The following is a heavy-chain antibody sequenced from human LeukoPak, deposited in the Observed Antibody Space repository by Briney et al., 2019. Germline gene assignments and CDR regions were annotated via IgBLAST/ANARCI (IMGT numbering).Heavy chain of an antibody. J-gene: IGHJ4*03. CDR3: ARLPEVVLGTYSGY. CDR2: MYYSGRT. D-gene: IGHD2-21*01. Sequence: PSETLSHTPTVSGGSITIGTLHCGCIRQPPEKGLEWIGSMYYSGRTYYNPSLKSRGPISVDTSKNQFSLKLSSVTAADTAVYYCARLPEVVLGTYSGYWGLVTLVTVSS. V-gene: IGHV4-39*01. CDR1: GGSITIGTLH.